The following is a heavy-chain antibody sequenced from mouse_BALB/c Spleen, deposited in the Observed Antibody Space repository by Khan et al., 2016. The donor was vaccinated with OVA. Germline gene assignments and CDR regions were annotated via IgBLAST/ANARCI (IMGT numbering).Heavy chain of an antibody. CDR3: ARSTYRYAFVY. V-gene: IGHV3-8*02. Sequence: EVQLQESGPRLVKPSQTLSLTCSVTGDSITSGYWSWIRKFPGNKLEYMGYMIYTGYTYYNPSLKSRISITRHTSKHQYYLQLNSVTTEDTATYYCARSTYRYAFVYWGQGTLVTVSA. CDR1: GDSITSGY. CDR2: MIYTGYT. D-gene: IGHD2-14*01. J-gene: IGHJ3*01.